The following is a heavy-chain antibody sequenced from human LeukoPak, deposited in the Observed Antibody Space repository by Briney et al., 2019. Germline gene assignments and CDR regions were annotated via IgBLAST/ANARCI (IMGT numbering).Heavy chain of an antibody. CDR1: GGTFSSYA. D-gene: IGHD3-3*01. Sequence: ASVKVSCKASGGTFSSYAISWVRQPPGQGLEWMGRIIPILGIANYAQKFQGRVTITADKSTSTAYMELSSLRSEDTAVYYCARDGVGDAFDIWGQGTMVTVSS. CDR3: ARDGVGDAFDI. J-gene: IGHJ3*02. V-gene: IGHV1-69*04. CDR2: IIPILGIA.